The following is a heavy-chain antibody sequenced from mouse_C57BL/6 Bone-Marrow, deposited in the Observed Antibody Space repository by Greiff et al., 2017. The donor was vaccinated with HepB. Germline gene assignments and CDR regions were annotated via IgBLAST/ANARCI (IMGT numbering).Heavy chain of an antibody. V-gene: IGHV1-50*01. Sequence: VQLQQPGAELVKPGASVKLSCKASGYTFTSYWMQWVKQRPGQGLEWIGEIDPSDSYTNYNQKFKGKATLTVDTSSSTAYMQLSSLTSEDSAVYYCARGGPYYGSSFFDYWGQGTTLTVSS. D-gene: IGHD1-1*01. CDR2: IDPSDSYT. CDR3: ARGGPYYGSSFFDY. CDR1: GYTFTSYW. J-gene: IGHJ2*01.